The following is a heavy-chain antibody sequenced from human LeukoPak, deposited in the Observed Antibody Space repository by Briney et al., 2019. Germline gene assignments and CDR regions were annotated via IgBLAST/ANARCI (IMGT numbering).Heavy chain of an antibody. D-gene: IGHD1-26*01. CDR1: GFAFSSYA. V-gene: IGHV3-23*01. CDR3: AKGGKWDVTPFDY. CDR2: ISGSGDNT. Sequence: GGSLRLSCAASGFAFSSYAMSWVRQVPGKGLEWVSVISGSGDNTYYADSVKGRFTISRDNSKNMLYLQMNSLRAEDTAVYYCAKGGKWDVTPFDYWGQGTLVTVSS. J-gene: IGHJ4*02.